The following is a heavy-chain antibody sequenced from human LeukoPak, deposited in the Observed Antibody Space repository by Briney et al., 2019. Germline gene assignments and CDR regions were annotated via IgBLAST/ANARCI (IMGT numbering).Heavy chain of an antibody. Sequence: PGGSLRLSCAASGFTFSNYGMHWVRQAPGKGLEWVAVISYDASNKYYADSVKGRFTISRDNSKNTLYLQMNSLRAEDTAVYYCAKEKSPKYYYYYYYMDVWGKGTTVTVSS. CDR3: AKEKSPKYYYYYYYMDV. CDR2: ISYDASNK. V-gene: IGHV3-30*18. CDR1: GFTFSNYG. J-gene: IGHJ6*03.